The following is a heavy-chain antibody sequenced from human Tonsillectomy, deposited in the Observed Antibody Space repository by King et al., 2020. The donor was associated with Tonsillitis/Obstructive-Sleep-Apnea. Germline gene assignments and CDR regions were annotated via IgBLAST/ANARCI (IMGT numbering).Heavy chain of an antibody. V-gene: IGHV3-43*02. CDR2: ISGDSGST. J-gene: IGHJ5*02. CDR3: AKAGDYDILTGYNGSDP. CDR1: GFTFDNYA. D-gene: IGHD3-9*01. Sequence: VQLVESGGGVVQPGGSLRLSCAASGFTFDNYAMHWVRQAPGKGLEWVSLISGDSGSTYYADSVKGRFTISRDNSKNSLYLQMNSLRTADTALYYCAKAGDYDILTGYNGSDPWGQGTLVTVSS.